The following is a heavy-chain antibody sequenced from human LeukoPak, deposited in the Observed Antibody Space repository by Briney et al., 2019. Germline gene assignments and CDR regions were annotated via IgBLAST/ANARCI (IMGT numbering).Heavy chain of an antibody. CDR2: IRSSIRSSSSSI. CDR3: ARDGRSVVVVHIDY. Sequence: GGSLRLSCAASGFTFSTYDMNWVRQAPGKGLEWVSYIRSSIRSSSSSIFYADSVKGRFTISRDNAKNSLYLQMNSLRAEDTAVYYCARDGRSVVVVHIDYWGQGTLVTVSS. J-gene: IGHJ4*02. V-gene: IGHV3-48*04. CDR1: GFTFSTYD. D-gene: IGHD3-22*01.